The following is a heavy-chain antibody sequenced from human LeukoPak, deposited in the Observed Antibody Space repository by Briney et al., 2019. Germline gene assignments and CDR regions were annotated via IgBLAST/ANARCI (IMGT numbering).Heavy chain of an antibody. J-gene: IGHJ4*02. CDR2: IPYDGSNK. CDR3: AKSDIN. CDR1: GFTFGTSG. V-gene: IGHV3-30*02. Sequence: GGSLRLSCAASGFTFGTSGMHWVRQAPGKGLDWMAFIPYDGSNKYYTDSVKGRFTISRDNSKNILYLQMNGLRAEDTAVYYCAKSDINWGQGTLVTVAS.